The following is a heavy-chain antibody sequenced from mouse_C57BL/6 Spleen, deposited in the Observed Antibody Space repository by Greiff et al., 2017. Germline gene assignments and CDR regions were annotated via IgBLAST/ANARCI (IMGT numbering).Heavy chain of an antibody. D-gene: IGHD3-1*01. J-gene: IGHJ4*01. CDR1: GYTFTSYW. V-gene: IGHV1-50*01. CDR2: IDPSDSYT. CDR3: ARGATGSAMDY. Sequence: QVQLQQSGAELVKPGASVKLSCKASGYTFTSYWMQWVKQRPGQGLEWIGEIDPSDSYTNYNQKFKGKATLTVDTSSSTAYMQLSSLTSEDSAVYYCARGATGSAMDYWGQGTSVTVSS.